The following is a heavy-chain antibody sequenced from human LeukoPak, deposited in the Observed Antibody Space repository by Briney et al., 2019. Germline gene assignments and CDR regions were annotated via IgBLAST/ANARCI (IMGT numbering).Heavy chain of an antibody. D-gene: IGHD3-3*01. CDR3: ARGSYYDFWSGLNGGHWFDP. CDR2: INHSGSS. CDR1: GGSFSSGQY. J-gene: IGHJ5*02. Sequence: SSETLSLTCAVFGGSFSSGQYWSWIRQPPGKGLEWIGEINHSGSSNYNPALKSRVTISVDTSKNQFSLKLGSVTAADTAVYYCARGSYYDFWSGLNGGHWFDPWGQGTLVTVSS. V-gene: IGHV4-34*01.